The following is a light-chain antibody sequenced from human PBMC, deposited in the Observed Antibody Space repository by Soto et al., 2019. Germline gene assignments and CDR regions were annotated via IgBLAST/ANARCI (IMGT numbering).Light chain of an antibody. CDR2: SAS. Sequence: DIQMTQSPSSVSASVGDRVTITCRASQGFSTWLAWYRRKPGRAPELLIYSASSLHSGVPSRFSGSASATEFTLAISGLQPQDFATYYCQQANSFPRTFGGGTEVEIK. V-gene: IGKV1-12*01. CDR3: QQANSFPRT. J-gene: IGKJ4*01. CDR1: QGFSTW.